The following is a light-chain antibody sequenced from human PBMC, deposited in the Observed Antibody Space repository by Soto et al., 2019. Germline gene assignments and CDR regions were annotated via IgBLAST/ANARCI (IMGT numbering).Light chain of an antibody. CDR3: QQYESLPIT. V-gene: IGKV3-20*01. CDR1: ETLSSNS. J-gene: IGKJ4*01. CDR2: GAS. Sequence: VSTQSPGTLTQSPVPRPTLSYEASETLSSNSLAWYQQRPGQTPRVLVYGASNRATGIPDNFSGSGSGTDFTLTISRLEPEDFAVYYCQQYESLPITFGRGTKVDIK.